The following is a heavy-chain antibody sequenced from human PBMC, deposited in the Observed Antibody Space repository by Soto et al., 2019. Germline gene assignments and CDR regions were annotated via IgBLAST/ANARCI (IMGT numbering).Heavy chain of an antibody. CDR3: ARDIWIAAAGTHYYYGMDV. CDR2: INAGNGNT. Sequence: ASVKVSCKASGYTFTSYAMHWVRQAPGQRLEWMGWINAGNGNTKYAQKFQGWVTMTRDTSISTAYMELSRLRSDDTAVYYCARDIWIAAAGTHYYYGMDVWGQGTTVTVSS. D-gene: IGHD6-13*01. CDR1: GYTFTSYA. J-gene: IGHJ6*02. V-gene: IGHV1-3*01.